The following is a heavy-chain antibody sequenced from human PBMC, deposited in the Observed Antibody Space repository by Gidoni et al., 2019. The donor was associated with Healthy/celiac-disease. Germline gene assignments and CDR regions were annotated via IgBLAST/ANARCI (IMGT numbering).Heavy chain of an antibody. J-gene: IGHJ6*02. V-gene: IGHV3-33*01. D-gene: IGHD4-4*01. Sequence: QVQLVESGGGVVQPGRSLRPSCAASGFTFSSYGMPGVRQAPGKGLEWVAVIWYDGSNKYYADSVKGRFTISRDNSKNTLYLQMNSLRAEDTAVYYCARERIYSNYVSYYYYGMDVWGQGTTVTVSS. CDR3: ARERIYSNYVSYYYYGMDV. CDR1: GFTFSSYG. CDR2: IWYDGSNK.